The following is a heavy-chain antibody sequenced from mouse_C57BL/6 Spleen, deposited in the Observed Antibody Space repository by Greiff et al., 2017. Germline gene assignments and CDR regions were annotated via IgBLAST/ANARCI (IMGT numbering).Heavy chain of an antibody. J-gene: IGHJ4*01. Sequence: QVQLQQSGAELARPGASVKMSCKASGYTFTSYTMHWVKQRPGQGLAWIGYINPSSGYTKYNQKFKDKATLTADKSSSTAYMQLSSLTSEDAAVYYCAKIVGTGGDYWGQGTSVTVSS. CDR2: INPSSGYT. V-gene: IGHV1-4*01. CDR3: AKIVGTGGDY. D-gene: IGHD2-14*01. CDR1: GYTFTSYT.